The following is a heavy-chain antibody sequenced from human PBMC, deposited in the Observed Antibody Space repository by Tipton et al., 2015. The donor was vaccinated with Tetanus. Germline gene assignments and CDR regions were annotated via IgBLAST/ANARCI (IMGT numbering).Heavy chain of an antibody. CDR1: DGSSRNYY. J-gene: IGHJ3*02. CDR2: IYSSGSA. CDR3: AGSQSWFAFDI. Sequence: TLSLTCSVSDGSSRNYYWSWIRQPPGKGLEWIGNIYSSGSANYNPPPLRSRVTISVAASKDRFSLKMISVTPADTAVYYCAGSQSWFAFDIWGQGTIVTVSS. V-gene: IGHV4-59*01. D-gene: IGHD3-10*01.